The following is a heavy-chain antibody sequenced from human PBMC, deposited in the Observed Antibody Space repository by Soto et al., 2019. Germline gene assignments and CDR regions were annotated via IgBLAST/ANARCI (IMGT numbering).Heavy chain of an antibody. D-gene: IGHD2-15*01. CDR3: AKDDQDIVVVVAATQYYYGMDV. V-gene: IGHV3-30*18. CDR2: ISYDGSNK. J-gene: IGHJ6*01. Sequence: ESGGGVVQPGRSLRLSCAASGFTFSSYGMHWVRQAPGKGLEWVAVISYDGSNKYYADSVKGRFTISRDNSKNTLYLQMNSLRAEDTAVYYCAKDDQDIVVVVAATQYYYGMDVW. CDR1: GFTFSSYG.